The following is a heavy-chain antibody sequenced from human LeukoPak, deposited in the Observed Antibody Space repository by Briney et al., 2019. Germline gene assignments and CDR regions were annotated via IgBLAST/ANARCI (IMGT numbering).Heavy chain of an antibody. D-gene: IGHD1-20*01. V-gene: IGHV1-18*01. CDR1: GYSFVSYG. J-gene: IGHJ4*02. CDR2: ISAYNGKT. Sequence: ASVKVSCKASGYSFVSYGINWVRQAAGQGLDGMGWISAYNGKTDVAQKLRGRVTMTTDTSTSTASMELRGLRSDDTAVYYCMRDFRGINNCNDRLDYWGQGTLLTVSS. CDR3: MRDFRGINNCNDRLDY.